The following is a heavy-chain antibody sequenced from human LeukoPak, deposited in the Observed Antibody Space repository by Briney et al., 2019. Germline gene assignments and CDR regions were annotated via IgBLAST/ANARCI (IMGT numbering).Heavy chain of an antibody. Sequence: GGSLRLSCVASGFTFRSYPMHWVRQAPGKGLEWVAVISDDGTNEYDAEFVKGRFSISRDNSKNTLYLQMNSLRAEDTAVYYCARERIAAAGIPLYYYYGMDVWGQGTTVTVSS. CDR2: ISDDGTNE. CDR1: GFTFRSYP. D-gene: IGHD6-13*01. V-gene: IGHV3-30-3*01. J-gene: IGHJ6*02. CDR3: ARERIAAAGIPLYYYYGMDV.